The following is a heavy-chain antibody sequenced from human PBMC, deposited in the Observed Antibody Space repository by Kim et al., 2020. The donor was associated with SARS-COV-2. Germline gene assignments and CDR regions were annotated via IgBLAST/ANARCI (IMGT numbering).Heavy chain of an antibody. Sequence: SETLSLTCTVSGGSVSSGSYYWSWIRQPPGKGLEWIGYIYYSGSTNYNPSLKSRVTISVDTSKNQFSLKLSSVTAADTAVYYCAREGSSNSGIDYWGQGTLVTVSS. CDR1: GGSVSSGSYY. V-gene: IGHV4-61*01. CDR2: IYYSGST. CDR3: AREGSSNSGIDY. J-gene: IGHJ4*02. D-gene: IGHD7-27*01.